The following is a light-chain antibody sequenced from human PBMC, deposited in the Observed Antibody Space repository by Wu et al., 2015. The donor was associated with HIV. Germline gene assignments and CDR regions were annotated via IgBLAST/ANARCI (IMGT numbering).Light chain of an antibody. V-gene: IGKV3-15*01. CDR1: QSVTNN. Sequence: EVVMTQSPATLSVSPGERATLSCRASQSVTNNNLAWYQQKPGQAPRLLIYGASTRATDIPARFSGSGSGTEFTLTISSLQSEDFAIYYCQQYNNWPPSVTFGPGTKVGYQ. CDR2: GAS. CDR3: QQYNNWPPSVT. J-gene: IGKJ3*01.